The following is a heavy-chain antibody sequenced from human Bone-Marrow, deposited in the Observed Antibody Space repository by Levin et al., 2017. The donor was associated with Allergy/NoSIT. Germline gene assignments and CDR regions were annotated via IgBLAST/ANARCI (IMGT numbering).Heavy chain of an antibody. CDR1: GGTFSSYA. Sequence: ASVKVSCKASGGTFSSYAISWVRQAPGQGLEWMGGIIPIFGTANYAQKFQGRVTITADESTSTAYMELSSLRSEDTAVYYCARDRTQVRGVIIIYYYYGMDVWGQGTTVTVSS. J-gene: IGHJ6*02. V-gene: IGHV1-69*13. CDR2: IIPIFGTA. D-gene: IGHD3-10*01. CDR3: ARDRTQVRGVIIIYYYYGMDV.